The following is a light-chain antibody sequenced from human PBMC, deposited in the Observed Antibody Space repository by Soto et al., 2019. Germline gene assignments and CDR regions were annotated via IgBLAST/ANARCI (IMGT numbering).Light chain of an antibody. J-gene: IGKJ1*01. CDR2: DAS. CDR1: QGISSW. CDR3: QQYNSYWRT. Sequence: DIQRPQSPSTLSASVGDRVTITCRASQGISSWLAWYQQKPGKAPKLLIYDASSLESGVPSRLSGSGSGTEFTLTISSLQPDDFATYYCQQYNSYWRTFGQGTKVDIK. V-gene: IGKV1-5*01.